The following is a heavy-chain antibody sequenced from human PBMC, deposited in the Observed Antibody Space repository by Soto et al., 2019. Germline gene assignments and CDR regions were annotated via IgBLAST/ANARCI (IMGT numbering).Heavy chain of an antibody. V-gene: IGHV3-30*18. Sequence: QVQLVESGGGVVQPGRSLRLSCAASGFTFSSYGMHWVRQAPGKGLEWVAVVSYDGSNKYYADSVKGRFTISRDNSKSTRYRQMNSRRAEGTAVYYCAKDIGSSSWYWSATLDYWGQGTLVNVSS. CDR2: VSYDGSNK. CDR3: AKDIGSSSWYWSATLDY. D-gene: IGHD6-13*01. J-gene: IGHJ4*02. CDR1: GFTFSSYG.